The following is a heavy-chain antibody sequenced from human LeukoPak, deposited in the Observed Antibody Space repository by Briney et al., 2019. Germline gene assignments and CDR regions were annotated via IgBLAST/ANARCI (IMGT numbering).Heavy chain of an antibody. CDR1: GGSISSYY. CDR2: IYYSGST. V-gene: IGHV4-59*01. J-gene: IGHJ4*02. Sequence: PSETLSLTCTVSGGSISSYYWSWIRQPPGKGLEWIGYIYYSGSTNYNPSLKSRVTISVDTSKNQFSLKLSSVTAADTAVYYCAGRSGYYTPPYFDYWGQGTLVTVSS. CDR3: AGRSGYYTPPYFDY. D-gene: IGHD3-3*01.